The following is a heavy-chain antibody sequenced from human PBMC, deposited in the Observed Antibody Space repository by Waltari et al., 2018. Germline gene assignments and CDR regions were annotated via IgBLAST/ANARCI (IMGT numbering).Heavy chain of an antibody. V-gene: IGHV3-7*01. CDR2: IKQDGSEK. D-gene: IGHD2-8*01. CDR3: ARDNDYIDY. CDR1: GFPFSRYW. J-gene: IGHJ4*02. Sequence: EVQLVESGGGLVQPGGSLRLSCAASGFPFSRYWMSWVRQAPGKGLEWVANIKQDGSEKYYVDSVKGRFTISRDNAKNSLYLQMNSLRAEDTAVYYCARDNDYIDYWGQGTLVTVSS.